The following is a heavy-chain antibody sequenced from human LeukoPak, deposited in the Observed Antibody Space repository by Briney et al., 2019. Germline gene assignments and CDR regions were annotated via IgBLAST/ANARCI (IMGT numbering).Heavy chain of an antibody. CDR2: ITGSGGST. D-gene: IGHD3-16*01. CDR1: GFSFSNYG. Sequence: GGSLRLSCAASGFSFSNYGMNWVRQAPGRGLEWVSGITGSGGSTYYAGSVKGRFTISRDNSKNTLYLQVNSLRAEDTAVYYCAKDDGLIMFSSWGQGTLVTVSS. CDR3: AKDDGLIMFSS. J-gene: IGHJ5*02. V-gene: IGHV3-23*01.